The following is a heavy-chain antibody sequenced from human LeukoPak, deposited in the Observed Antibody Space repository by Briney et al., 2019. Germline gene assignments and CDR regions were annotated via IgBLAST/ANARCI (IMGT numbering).Heavy chain of an antibody. CDR1: GYTLTELS. CDR3: ARALPLTEESIFDY. V-gene: IGHV1-24*01. CDR2: FDPEDGET. Sequence: ASVKVSCKVSGYTLTELSMHWVRQAPGKGLEWMGGFDPEDGETIYAQKFQGRVNMTEDTSTDTAYMELSSLRSEDTAVYYCARALPLTEESIFDYWGQGTLVTVSS. J-gene: IGHJ4*02.